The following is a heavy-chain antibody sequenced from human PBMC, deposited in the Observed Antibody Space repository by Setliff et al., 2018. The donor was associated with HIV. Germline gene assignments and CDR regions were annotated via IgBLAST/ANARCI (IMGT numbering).Heavy chain of an antibody. J-gene: IGHJ4*02. CDR1: GYTFTRDD. V-gene: IGHV1-18*01. CDR2: MSTYKGNT. CDR3: ARSEGQWLRPEGALCDY. Sequence: ASVKVSCKASGYTFTRDDISWVRQAPGQGLEWMGWMSTYKGNTNYAQKVQGRVTMTTDTSTSTAYMELRSLRSDDTAVYYCARSEGQWLRPEGALCDYWGQGTLVSVSS. D-gene: IGHD5-12*01.